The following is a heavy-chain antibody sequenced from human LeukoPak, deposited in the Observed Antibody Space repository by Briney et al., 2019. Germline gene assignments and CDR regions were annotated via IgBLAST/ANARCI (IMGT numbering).Heavy chain of an antibody. D-gene: IGHD3-3*01. Sequence: GGSLRLSCAASGFTFSSYWMHWVRQAPGKGLVCVSRINSDGSSTSYADSVKGRFTISRDNAKNTLYLQMNSLRAEDTAVYYCARVTVGYYDFWSGYSGYCDYWGQGTLVTVPS. J-gene: IGHJ4*02. CDR1: GFTFSSYW. CDR2: INSDGSST. CDR3: ARVTVGYYDFWSGYSGYCDY. V-gene: IGHV3-74*01.